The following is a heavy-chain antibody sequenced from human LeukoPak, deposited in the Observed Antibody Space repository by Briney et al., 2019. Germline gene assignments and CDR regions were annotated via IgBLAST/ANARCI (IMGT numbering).Heavy chain of an antibody. V-gene: IGHV4-4*02. CDR2: IHPSGST. J-gene: IGHJ4*02. Sequence: SEALSLTCAVSGVSISNNNWWTWVRQSPQKGLEWIGEIHPSGSTNYNPSLKSRVTISIDKSAKQFSLKLTSVTAADTAVYFCARGAWRGKSFDYWGQGTLVTVSS. D-gene: IGHD3-3*01. CDR3: ARGAWRGKSFDY. CDR1: GVSISNNNW.